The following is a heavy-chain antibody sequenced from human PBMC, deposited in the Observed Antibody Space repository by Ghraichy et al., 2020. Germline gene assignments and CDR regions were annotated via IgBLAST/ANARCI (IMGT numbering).Heavy chain of an antibody. CDR1: GFTFSSYA. CDR3: ARDRVGSSWME. CDR2: ILYDGSKT. V-gene: IGHV3-30-3*01. D-gene: IGHD6-13*01. J-gene: IGHJ4*02. Sequence: GESLNISCTASGFTFSSYAMHWVRQAPGKGLEWVAVILYDGSKTYYTDSVKGRFTISRDNSKSTLFLQMNSLRDEDTAVYYCARDRVGSSWMEWGQGTLVTVS.